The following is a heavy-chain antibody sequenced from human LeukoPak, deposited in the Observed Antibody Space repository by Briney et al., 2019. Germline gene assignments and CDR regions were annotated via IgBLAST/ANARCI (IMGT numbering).Heavy chain of an antibody. Sequence: GGSLRLSCAASGFTFDCFGFSWVRQAPGKGLEWVCDLNYNGGGTDYADSVKGRFTVSRDNAKNTLYLQMNSLTADDTALYYCARETIGGSLDYWGQGTLVTVSS. V-gene: IGHV3-20*04. J-gene: IGHJ4*02. D-gene: IGHD1-26*01. CDR2: LNYNGGGT. CDR3: ARETIGGSLDY. CDR1: GFTFDCFG.